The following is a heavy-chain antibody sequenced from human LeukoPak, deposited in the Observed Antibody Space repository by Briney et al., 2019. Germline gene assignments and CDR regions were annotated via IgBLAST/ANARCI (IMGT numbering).Heavy chain of an antibody. J-gene: IGHJ4*02. CDR2: ISGSGGST. CDR1: GFTFSSYS. Sequence: QPGGSLRLSCAASGFTFSSYSMNWVRQAPGKGLEWVSAISGSGGSTYYADSVKGRFTISRDNSKNTLYLQMNSLRAEDTAVYYCARDLITMIPLDYWGQGTLVTVSS. V-gene: IGHV3-23*01. CDR3: ARDLITMIPLDY. D-gene: IGHD3-22*01.